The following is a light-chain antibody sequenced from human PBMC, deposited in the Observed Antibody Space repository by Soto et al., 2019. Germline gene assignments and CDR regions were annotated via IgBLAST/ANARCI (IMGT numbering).Light chain of an antibody. CDR1: SSDVGGYNY. Sequence: QSALTQPRSVSGSPGQSVTISCTGTSSDVGGYNYVSWYQQHPGKAPKFMIYDVSKRPSGVPDRFSGSKSGNTASLTISGVQAEDEADYYCCSYAGSYKGYVFGSGTKVTVL. J-gene: IGLJ1*01. CDR2: DVS. V-gene: IGLV2-11*01. CDR3: CSYAGSYKGYV.